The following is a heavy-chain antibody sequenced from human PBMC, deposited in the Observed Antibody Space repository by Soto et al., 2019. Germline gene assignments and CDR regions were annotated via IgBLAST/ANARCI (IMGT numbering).Heavy chain of an antibody. J-gene: IGHJ5*01. D-gene: IGHD1-26*01. CDR3: VRLIGNSWLDF. CDR1: GDSVPSSSVT. V-gene: IGHV6-1*01. Sequence: SQTLSLTCAISGDSVPSSSVTWNWIRQSPSRGLEWLGRTYYRSKWYNDYAESVKSRISINPDTSKNQLSLHLNSVTPEDTAVYYCVRLIGNSWLDFWGQGTLVTVSS. CDR2: TYYRSKWYN.